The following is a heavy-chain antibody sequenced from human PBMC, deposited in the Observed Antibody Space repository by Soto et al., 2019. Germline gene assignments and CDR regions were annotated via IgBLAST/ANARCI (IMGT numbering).Heavy chain of an antibody. CDR1: GFTFSSYG. CDR2: ISYDGSNK. CDR3: AKDLIADYYDSSFLPKAAFDI. Sequence: GGSLRLCCAASGFTFSSYGMHWVRQAPGKGLEWVAVISYDGSNKYYADSVKGRFTISRDNSKNTLYLQMNSLRAEDTAVYYCAKDLIADYYDSSFLPKAAFDIWGQGTMVTV. V-gene: IGHV3-30*18. D-gene: IGHD3-22*01. J-gene: IGHJ3*02.